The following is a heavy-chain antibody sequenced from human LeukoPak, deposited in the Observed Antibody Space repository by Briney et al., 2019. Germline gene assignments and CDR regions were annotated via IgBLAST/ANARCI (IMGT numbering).Heavy chain of an antibody. J-gene: IGHJ4*02. CDR2: ISSSSSYI. CDR1: GFTFSSFA. CDR3: ARDGVRDGLYFDR. Sequence: GETLRLSCAASGFTFSSFAMSWVRQAPGKGLDWVSSISSSSSYIYYADSVKGRFTISRDNAKNSLYLQMNSLRDEDTAVYSCARDGVRDGLYFDRWGQGTLVTVSS. V-gene: IGHV3-21*01. D-gene: IGHD5-24*01.